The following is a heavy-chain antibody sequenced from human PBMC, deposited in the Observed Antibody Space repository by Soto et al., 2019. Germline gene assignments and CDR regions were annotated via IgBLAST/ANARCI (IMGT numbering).Heavy chain of an antibody. Sequence: GESLKISCKSAGYSFSNHWINWVRLVPGKGLEWMGIIFPRDSDTSYSPSLQGQVIISVDKSTNTAYLQWTRLTASDTAIYYCAKSIEGGPMDVWGQGTTVTVSS. J-gene: IGHJ6*02. CDR2: IFPRDSDT. CDR1: GYSFSNHW. D-gene: IGHD1-26*01. V-gene: IGHV5-51*01. CDR3: AKSIEGGPMDV.